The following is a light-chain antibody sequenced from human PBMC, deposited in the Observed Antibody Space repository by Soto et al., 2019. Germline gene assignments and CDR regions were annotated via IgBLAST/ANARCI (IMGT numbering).Light chain of an antibody. CDR2: DAS. J-gene: IGKJ4*01. V-gene: IGKV1-33*01. CDR1: QDISNY. Sequence: DIQMTQSPSSLSASVGDRVTITCQASQDISNYLNWYQQKPGKAPKLLIYDASNLETGVPSRFSGSGSGTDFTFTISSLQAEGIATYYCQQYDNLHTFGGGTKVEIK. CDR3: QQYDNLHT.